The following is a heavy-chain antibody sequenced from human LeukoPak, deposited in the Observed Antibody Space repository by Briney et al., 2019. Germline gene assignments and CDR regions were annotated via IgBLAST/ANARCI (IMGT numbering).Heavy chain of an antibody. V-gene: IGHV3-30*19. CDR3: ARDVIAAAGTEFDY. J-gene: IGHJ4*02. Sequence: GGSLRLSCAASGFTFSSYGMHWVRQAPGKELEWVAVISYDGSNKYYADSVKGRFTISRDNSKNTLYLQMNSLRAEDTAVYYCARDVIAAAGTEFDYWGQGTLVTVSS. CDR2: ISYDGSNK. CDR1: GFTFSSYG. D-gene: IGHD6-13*01.